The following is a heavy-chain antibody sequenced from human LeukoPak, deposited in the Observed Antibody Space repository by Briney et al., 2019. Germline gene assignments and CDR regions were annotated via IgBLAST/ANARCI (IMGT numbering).Heavy chain of an antibody. D-gene: IGHD3-22*01. CDR1: GFTFSSYA. CDR2: ISGSGGST. V-gene: IGHV3-23*01. CDR3: AKDRRRYYYDSSGYYSD. Sequence: PGGSLRLSCAASGFTFSSYAMSWVRQAPGKGLEWVSAISGSGGSTYYADSVKGRFTISRDNSKNTLYLQMNSLRAEDTAVYYCAKDRRRYYYDSSGYYSDWGQGTLVTVSS. J-gene: IGHJ4*02.